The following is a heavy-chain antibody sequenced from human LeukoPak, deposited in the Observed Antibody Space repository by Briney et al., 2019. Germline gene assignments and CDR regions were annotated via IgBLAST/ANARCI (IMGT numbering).Heavy chain of an antibody. V-gene: IGHV1-69*05. Sequence: ASVKFSRKASGRTFSSYAISWVRQAPGQGLEWMGGIIPIFGTANYAQKFQGRVTITTDESTSTAYMELSSLRSEDTAVYYCARGIQLWSALYYYYMDVWGKGTTVTVSS. CDR1: GRTFSSYA. D-gene: IGHD5-18*01. CDR3: ARGIQLWSALYYYYMDV. CDR2: IIPIFGTA. J-gene: IGHJ6*03.